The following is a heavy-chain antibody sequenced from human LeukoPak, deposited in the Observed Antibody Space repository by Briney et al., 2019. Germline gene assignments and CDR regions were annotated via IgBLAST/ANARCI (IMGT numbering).Heavy chain of an antibody. CDR2: IWYDGSNK. D-gene: IGHD3-10*01. J-gene: IGHJ6*04. CDR3: ARGGFGELSGYYYYYGMDV. Sequence: GGSLRLSCAASGFTFSSYGMHWVRQAPGKRLEWVAVIWYDGSNKYYADSVKGRFTISRDNSKNTLYLQMNSLRAEDTAVYYCARGGFGELSGYYYYYGMDVWGKGTTVTVSS. V-gene: IGHV3-33*01. CDR1: GFTFSSYG.